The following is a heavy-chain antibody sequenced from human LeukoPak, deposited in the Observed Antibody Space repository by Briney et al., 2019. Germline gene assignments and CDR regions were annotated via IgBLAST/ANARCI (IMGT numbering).Heavy chain of an antibody. CDR1: GGSFSGYY. J-gene: IGHJ4*02. D-gene: IGHD3-3*01. V-gene: IGHV4-34*01. CDR3: ASSPPVSYDFWSGYYPFDY. Sequence: PSETQSLTCAVYGGSFSGYYWSWIRQPPGKGREWIGEIKHSGSTKYNPTLKSRVTISVDTSKNQFSLKLRSVTAADTAVYYCASSPPVSYDFWSGYYPFDYWGQGTLVTVSS. CDR2: IKHSGST.